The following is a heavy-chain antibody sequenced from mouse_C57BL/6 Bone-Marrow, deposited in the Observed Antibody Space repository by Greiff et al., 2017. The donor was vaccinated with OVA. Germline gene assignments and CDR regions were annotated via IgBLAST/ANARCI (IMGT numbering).Heavy chain of an antibody. V-gene: IGHV1-82*01. CDR2: IYPGDGDT. CDR3: ARAFSIDYYGSSYLAWFAY. J-gene: IGHJ3*01. Sequence: QVQLQQSGPELVKPGASVKISCKASGYAFSSSWMNWVKQRPGKGLEWIGRIYPGDGDTNYNGKLKGKATLTADKSSSTAYMQLSSLPSEDSAVYFCARAFSIDYYGSSYLAWFAYWGQGTLVTVSA. D-gene: IGHD1-1*01. CDR1: GYAFSSSW.